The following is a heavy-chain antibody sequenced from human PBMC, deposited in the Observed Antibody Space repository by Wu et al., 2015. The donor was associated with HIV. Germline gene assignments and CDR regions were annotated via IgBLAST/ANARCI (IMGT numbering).Heavy chain of an antibody. D-gene: IGHD6-19*01. CDR1: GGTFNNFV. Sequence: QVQLVQSGAEVKKPGSSVKVSCKTSGGTFNNFVITWVRQAPGQGLEWMGNIIPMFDTTKYAQKLQGRLTITADESTSTSYMELSSLRSEDTAIYYCARDMGHEGRQWLVQPGAFDIWGQGTMVTSLQ. CDR3: ARDMGHEGRQWLVQPGAFDI. J-gene: IGHJ3*02. V-gene: IGHV1-69*15. CDR2: IIPMFDTT.